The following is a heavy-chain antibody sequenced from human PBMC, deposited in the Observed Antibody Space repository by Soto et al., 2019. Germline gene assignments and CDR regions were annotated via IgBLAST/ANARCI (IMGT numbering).Heavy chain of an antibody. Sequence: QVQLVQSGAEVKKPGSSVKVSCKASGGTFSSYAISWVRQAPGQGLEWMGGIIPIFGTANYAQKSQGRVTITADEATSTAYMELSSLRSEDTAVYYCARGGRGYSGYDQLHYWGQGTLVTVSS. CDR2: IIPIFGTA. D-gene: IGHD5-12*01. CDR3: ARGGRGYSGYDQLHY. V-gene: IGHV1-69*12. CDR1: GGTFSSYA. J-gene: IGHJ4*02.